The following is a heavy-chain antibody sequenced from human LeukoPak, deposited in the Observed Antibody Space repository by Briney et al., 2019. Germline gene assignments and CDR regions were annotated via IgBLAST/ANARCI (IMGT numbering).Heavy chain of an antibody. V-gene: IGHV4-59*01. D-gene: IGHD2-15*01. CDR3: TRQDCSGGSCSHVDY. Sequence: SETLSLTCTVSGGSISSYYWSWIRQPPGKGLEWIGYIYYSGSTNYSPSLKSRLTISVDTSKNQFSLKLSSVTAADTAVYYCTRQDCSGGSCSHVDYWGQGTLVTVSS. J-gene: IGHJ4*02. CDR1: GGSISSYY. CDR2: IYYSGST.